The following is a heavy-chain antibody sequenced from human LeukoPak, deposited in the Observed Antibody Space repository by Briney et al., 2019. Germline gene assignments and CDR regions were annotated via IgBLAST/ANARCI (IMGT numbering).Heavy chain of an antibody. V-gene: IGHV5-51*01. CDR2: SYHGDSDT. CDR3: ARPRYSGSSVDAFDI. J-gene: IGHJ3*02. CDR1: GYSFTSYC. Sequence: GASPKISSKGSGYSFTSYCNGWVRQMPAKDLQWMRRSYHGDSDTRYSPSFQGQVTISADKSISTAYLQWSSLKASDTAMYYCARPRYSGSSVDAFDIWGQGTMVTVSS. D-gene: IGHD1-26*01.